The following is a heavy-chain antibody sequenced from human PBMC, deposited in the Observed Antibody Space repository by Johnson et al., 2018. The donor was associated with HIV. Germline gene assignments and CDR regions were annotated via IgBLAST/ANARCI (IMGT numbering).Heavy chain of an antibody. CDR2: ISYDGSNK. D-gene: IGHD4-23*01. Sequence: QVQLVESGGGVVQPGRSLRLSCAASGFTFSNYAIHLVRQAPGKGLEWVAIISYDGSNKYYADSVKGRFTSSRDNSKNTLYLQMNRVRAEETAVYYCTRSSTVVTTHDIWGQGTMVTVSS. CDR1: GFTFSNYA. V-gene: IGHV3-30*04. CDR3: TRSSTVVTTHDI. J-gene: IGHJ3*02.